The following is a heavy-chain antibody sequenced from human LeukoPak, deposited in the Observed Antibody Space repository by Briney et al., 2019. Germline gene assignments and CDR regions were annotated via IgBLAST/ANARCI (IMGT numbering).Heavy chain of an antibody. D-gene: IGHD1-14*01. Sequence: GGSLRLSCAASGFTFSRHWMSWVRQAPGKGLEWVANINQGGSDKYYVDSVKGRFTISRYDANNLLYLQMNSLRGEDTAVYYCTRARSRSEDDWGQGTLVTVSS. CDR1: GFTFSRHW. CDR2: INQGGSDK. CDR3: TRARSRSEDD. V-gene: IGHV3-7*01. J-gene: IGHJ4*02.